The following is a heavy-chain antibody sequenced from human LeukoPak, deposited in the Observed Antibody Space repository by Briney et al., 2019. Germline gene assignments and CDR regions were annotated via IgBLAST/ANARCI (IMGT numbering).Heavy chain of an antibody. V-gene: IGHV1-18*01. Sequence: ASVTVSFTASGYTFTSYGISWVRQAPGQGLEWMGWISAYNGNTNYAQKLQGRVTMTTDTSTSTAYMELRSLRSDDTAVYYCAVSGGDSGSYYDGDYWGQGTLVTVSS. CDR2: ISAYNGNT. J-gene: IGHJ4*02. CDR3: AVSGGDSGSYYDGDY. CDR1: GYTFTSYG. D-gene: IGHD1-26*01.